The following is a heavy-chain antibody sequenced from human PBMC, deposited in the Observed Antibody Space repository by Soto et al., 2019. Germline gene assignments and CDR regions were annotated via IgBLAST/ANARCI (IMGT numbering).Heavy chain of an antibody. CDR3: ARDGIGVVVPAAIASGLRTYYYYMDV. CDR2: IWYDGSNK. V-gene: IGHV3-33*01. D-gene: IGHD2-2*01. CDR1: GFTFSSYG. Sequence: GGSLRLSCAASGFTFSSYGMHWVRQAPGKGLEWVAVIWYDGSNKYYADSVKGRFTISRDNSKNTLYLQMNSLGAEDTAVYYCARDGIGVVVPAAIASGLRTYYYYMDVWGKGTTVTVSS. J-gene: IGHJ6*03.